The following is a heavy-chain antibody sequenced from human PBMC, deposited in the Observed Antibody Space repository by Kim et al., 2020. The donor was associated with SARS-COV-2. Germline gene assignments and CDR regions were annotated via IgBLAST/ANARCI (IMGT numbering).Heavy chain of an antibody. J-gene: IGHJ6*01. CDR3: AKMVIIDAYNYYYYYGM. D-gene: IGHD2-21*01. Sequence: GGSLRLSCVASGFTFDSYAMSWVRQAPGKGLEWISVISGGGVNKFHADSVRGRFTISRDNSKNTLYLQMNSLRDEDTALYYCAKMVIIDAYNYYYYYGM. V-gene: IGHV3-23*01. CDR2: ISGGGVNK. CDR1: GFTFDSYA.